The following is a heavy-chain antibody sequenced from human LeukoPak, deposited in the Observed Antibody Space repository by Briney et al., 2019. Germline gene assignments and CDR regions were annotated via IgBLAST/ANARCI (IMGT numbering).Heavy chain of an antibody. D-gene: IGHD3-9*01. CDR1: GGTFSSYA. Sequence: SVKVSCKASGGTFSSYAISWVRQAPGQGLEWMGGIIPIFGTANYAQKFQGRVTITTDESTSTAYMELSSLRSEDTAVYYCARGPLYDILTGYLKKGGSYYFDYWGQGTLVTVSS. V-gene: IGHV1-69*05. J-gene: IGHJ4*02. CDR3: ARGPLYDILTGYLKKGGSYYFDY. CDR2: IIPIFGTA.